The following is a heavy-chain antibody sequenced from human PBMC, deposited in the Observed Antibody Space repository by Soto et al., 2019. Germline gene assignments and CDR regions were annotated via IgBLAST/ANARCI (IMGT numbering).Heavy chain of an antibody. V-gene: IGHV3-74*01. D-gene: IGHD2-15*01. Sequence: TGGSLRLSCAASGFTFSSYWMHWVRQAPGKGLVWVSRINSDGSSTSYADSVKGRFTISRDNAKNTLYLQMNSLRAEDTAVYYCASHSGYCSGGSCPPYAFDIWGQGTMVTVSS. CDR3: ASHSGYCSGGSCPPYAFDI. CDR2: INSDGSST. CDR1: GFTFSSYW. J-gene: IGHJ3*02.